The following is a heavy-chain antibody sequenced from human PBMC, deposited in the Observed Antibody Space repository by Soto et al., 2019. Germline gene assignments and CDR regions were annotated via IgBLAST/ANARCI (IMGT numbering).Heavy chain of an antibody. V-gene: IGHV4-39*01. D-gene: IGHD2-2*01. CDR2: VYYRGST. CDR3: ARHGPSTGVGSMDV. CDR1: GGSISRNDCY. Sequence: QMQLQESGPGLVKPSETLSLTCNVSGGSISRNDCYWGWVRQPPGKGLEWLGNVYYRGSTYYNPSLKSRVTISIATTKSQFSLKVNSVNAADTAVYSCARHGPSTGVGSMDVWGQGTTVIVSS. J-gene: IGHJ6*02.